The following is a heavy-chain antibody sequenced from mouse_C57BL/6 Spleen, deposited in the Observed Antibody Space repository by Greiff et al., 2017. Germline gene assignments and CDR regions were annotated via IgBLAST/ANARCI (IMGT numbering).Heavy chain of an antibody. CDR1: GYTFTDHT. J-gene: IGHJ2*01. Sequence: VKLQESDAELVKPGASVKISCKVSGYTFTDHTIHWMKQRPEQGLEWIGYIYPRDGSTKYNEKFKGKATLTADKSSSTAYMQLNSLTSEDSAVYFCARTYYGYGNVDYWGQGTTLTVSS. CDR2: IYPRDGST. V-gene: IGHV1-78*01. CDR3: ARTYYGYGNVDY. D-gene: IGHD2-9*01.